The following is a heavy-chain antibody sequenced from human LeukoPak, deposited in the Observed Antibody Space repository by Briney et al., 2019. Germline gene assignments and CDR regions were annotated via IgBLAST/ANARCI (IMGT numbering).Heavy chain of an antibody. V-gene: IGHV3-9*01. Sequence: GGSLRLSCAASGFTFDDYAMHWVRQAPGKGLEWVSGISWNSGSIGYADSVKGRFTISRDNAKNSLYLQMNSLRAEVTALYYCAKDKAGYALNWFDPWGQGTLVTVSS. J-gene: IGHJ5*02. CDR2: ISWNSGSI. CDR1: GFTFDDYA. CDR3: AKDKAGYALNWFDP. D-gene: IGHD2-2*03.